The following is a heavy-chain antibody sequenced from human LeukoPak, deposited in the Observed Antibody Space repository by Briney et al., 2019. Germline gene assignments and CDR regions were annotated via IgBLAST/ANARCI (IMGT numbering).Heavy chain of an antibody. CDR2: ITYTATTT. J-gene: IGHJ3*01. V-gene: IGHV3-23*01. CDR3: AKRRVGATTDVFDV. Sequence: GGSLRLSCAASGFNFDTFGMSWVRQAPGKGLEWVSTITYTATTTYYADSVKGRFTISRDNSQNTLYLQMNSLRVEDTAIYFCAKRRVGATTDVFDVWGQGTMVTVSS. CDR1: GFNFDTFG. D-gene: IGHD1-26*01.